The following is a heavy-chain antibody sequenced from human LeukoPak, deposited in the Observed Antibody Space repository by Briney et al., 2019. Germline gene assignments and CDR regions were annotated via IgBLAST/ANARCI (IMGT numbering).Heavy chain of an antibody. CDR2: IYYSGST. D-gene: IGHD2-21*02. J-gene: IGHJ4*02. Sequence: ASETLSLTCTVSGGSISRYYWSWIRQPPGKGLEWIGYIYYSGSTNYNPSLKSRVTIPVDTSKNQFSLKLSSVTAADTAVYYCARSPTAGYFDYWGQGTLVTASS. V-gene: IGHV4-59*01. CDR3: ARSPTAGYFDY. CDR1: GGSISRYY.